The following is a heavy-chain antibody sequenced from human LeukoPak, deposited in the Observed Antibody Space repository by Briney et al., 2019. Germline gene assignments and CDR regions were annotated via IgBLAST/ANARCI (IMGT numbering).Heavy chain of an antibody. V-gene: IGHV3-21*06. CDR2: ISGSGNHI. D-gene: IGHD6-6*01. J-gene: IGHJ4*02. Sequence: GGSLRLSCGASGFTFSDYSMNWVRQAPGKGLEGVSSISGSGNHIYYADSLKGRFTISRDNAKNSVSLQMNNLRADDTAVYYCAKDPWGSRSFWGQGTLVIVSS. CDR3: AKDPWGSRSF. CDR1: GFTFSDYS.